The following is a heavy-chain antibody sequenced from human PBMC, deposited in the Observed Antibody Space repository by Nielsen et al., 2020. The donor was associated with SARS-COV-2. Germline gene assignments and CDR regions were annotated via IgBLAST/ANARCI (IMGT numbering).Heavy chain of an antibody. D-gene: IGHD3-22*01. V-gene: IGHV4-31*03. CDR1: GGSIKTASYY. CDR3: AREKGYYDSLFYYGMDV. CDR2: IYHTGST. Sequence: SETLSLTCTVSGGSIKTASYYWSWIRQHPEWGLEWVGYIYHTGSTNYNPSLKSRVTISVDTSKNQFSLKLSSVTAADTAVYYCAREKGYYDSLFYYGMDVWGQGTTVTVSS. J-gene: IGHJ6*02.